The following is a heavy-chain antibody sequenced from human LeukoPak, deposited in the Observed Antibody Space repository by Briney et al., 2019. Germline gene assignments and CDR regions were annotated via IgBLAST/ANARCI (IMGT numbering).Heavy chain of an antibody. CDR3: ARDSSSSYYFDY. CDR1: GGSISSGSYY. Sequence: PSETLSLTCTVAGGSISSGSYYWSWIRQPAGKGLEWIGRIYTSGSTNYNPSLKSRVTISVDTSKNQFSLKLSSVTAADTAVYYCARDSSSSYYFDYWGQGTLVTVSS. J-gene: IGHJ4*02. D-gene: IGHD6-6*01. V-gene: IGHV4-61*02. CDR2: IYTSGST.